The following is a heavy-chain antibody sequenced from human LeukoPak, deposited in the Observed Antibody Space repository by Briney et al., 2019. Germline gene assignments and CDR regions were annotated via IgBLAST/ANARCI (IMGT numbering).Heavy chain of an antibody. CDR2: IYITWST. CDR3: ARDKYYGSGNYGKYNWFDP. CDR1: GGSIGNYY. J-gene: IGHJ5*02. V-gene: IGHV4-4*07. Sequence: SETLSLTCTVSGGSIGNYYWSWIRQPAGKGLEWIGHIYITWSTNYNPSLKSRVTMSVDTSKNQFSLRLSSVTAADTAVYYCARDKYYGSGNYGKYNWFDPWGQGTLVTVSS. D-gene: IGHD3-10*01.